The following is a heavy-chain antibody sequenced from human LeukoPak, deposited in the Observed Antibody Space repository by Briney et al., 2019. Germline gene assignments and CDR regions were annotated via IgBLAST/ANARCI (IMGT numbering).Heavy chain of an antibody. D-gene: IGHD3-22*01. CDR2: IYSGGST. CDR3: ARDLTYDSAS. Sequence: PGGSLSLSCAASGFTVSSNYMSWVRQAPGKGLEWVSVIYSGGSTYYADSVKGRFTISRDNSKNTVYLQMNSLRAEDTAVYYCARDLTYDSASWGQGTLVTVSS. V-gene: IGHV3-53*01. CDR1: GFTVSSNY. J-gene: IGHJ5*02.